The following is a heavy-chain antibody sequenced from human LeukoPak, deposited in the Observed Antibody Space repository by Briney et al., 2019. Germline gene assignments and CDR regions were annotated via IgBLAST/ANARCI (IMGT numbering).Heavy chain of an antibody. Sequence: GGSLSLSCEASGFTFSGSAMHWVRQASGKGQEWVGRIRSKANSYATAYAASVKGRFTISRDDSKNAAYLQMNSLKTEDTAVYYCAKVARDTAMVFGYWGQGTLVTVSS. CDR1: GFTFSGSA. J-gene: IGHJ4*02. V-gene: IGHV3-73*01. D-gene: IGHD5-18*01. CDR3: AKVARDTAMVFGY. CDR2: IRSKANSYAT.